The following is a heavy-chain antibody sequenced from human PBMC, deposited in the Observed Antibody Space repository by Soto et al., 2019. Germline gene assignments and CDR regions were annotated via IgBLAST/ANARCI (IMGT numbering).Heavy chain of an antibody. J-gene: IGHJ6*02. CDR1: GFTFSSYD. V-gene: IGHV3-13*01. CDR2: IGTAGDT. D-gene: IGHD6-19*01. Sequence: GGSLRLSCAASGFTFSSYDMHWVRQAPGKGLEWVSAIGTAGDTYYPGSVKGRFTISRENAKNSLYLQMNSLRAEDTAVYYCARVLGGPTEHKGGIAVAGTHYYYGMDVWGQGTTVTVSS. CDR3: ARVLGGPTEHKGGIAVAGTHYYYGMDV.